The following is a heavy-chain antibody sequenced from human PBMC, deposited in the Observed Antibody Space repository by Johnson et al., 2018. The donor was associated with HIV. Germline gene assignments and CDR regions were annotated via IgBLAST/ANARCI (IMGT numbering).Heavy chain of an antibody. CDR3: AKGCGSAMVPFAFDI. V-gene: IGHV3-9*01. D-gene: IGHD5-18*01. J-gene: IGHJ3*02. CDR1: GFTFDDYA. Sequence: VQLVESGGGLVQPGRSLRLSCAASGFTFDDYAMHWVRQAPGKGLEWVSGISWTSGSTGHADSVKGRFTISRDNAKHSLYLQMNSLRAEYTALYYCAKGCGSAMVPFAFDIWGQGTMVTVSS. CDR2: ISWTSGST.